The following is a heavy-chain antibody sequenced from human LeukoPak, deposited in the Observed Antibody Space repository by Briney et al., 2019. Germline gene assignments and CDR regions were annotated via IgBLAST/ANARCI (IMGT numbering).Heavy chain of an antibody. CDR1: RYTFAGYS. Sequence: GASVKVSCKASRYTFAGYSMHWVRQAPGQGLEWMGWINPNSGGTNYAQKFQGRVTMTGDTSISTAYMELSRLTSDDTAVYYCARGRGSYSLDYWGQETLVTVSS. J-gene: IGHJ4*02. CDR3: ARGRGSYSLDY. V-gene: IGHV1-2*02. CDR2: INPNSGGT. D-gene: IGHD1-26*01.